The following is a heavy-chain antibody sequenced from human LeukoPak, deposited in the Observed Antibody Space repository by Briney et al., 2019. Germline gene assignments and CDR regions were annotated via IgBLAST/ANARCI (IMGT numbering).Heavy chain of an antibody. J-gene: IGHJ4*02. CDR3: ARISTYYDFWSGPGPYYFDY. Sequence: PSETLSLTCTVSGGSISSSSYYWGWIRQPPGKGLEWIGRIDYTGSSYYNPSLKSRVTISIDTSKNHFSLRLSSVTAADTAVYYCARISTYYDFWSGPGPYYFDYWGQGTLVTVSS. CDR1: GGSISSSSYY. CDR2: IDYTGSS. V-gene: IGHV4-39*07. D-gene: IGHD3-3*01.